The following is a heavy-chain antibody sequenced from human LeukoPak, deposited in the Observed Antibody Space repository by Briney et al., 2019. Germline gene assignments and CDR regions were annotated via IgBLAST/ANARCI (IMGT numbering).Heavy chain of an antibody. CDR1: GYSFTSYW. V-gene: IGHV5-10-1*01. J-gene: IGHJ5*02. CDR2: IDPSDSYT. Sequence: GESLKISCKGSGYSFTSYWISWVRPMPGEGLEWMGRIDPSDSYTNYSPSFQGHVTISADKSISTAYLQWSSLEASDTAMYYCARQALLWFGELSRGVDPWGQGTLVTVSS. CDR3: ARQALLWFGELSRGVDP. D-gene: IGHD3-10*01.